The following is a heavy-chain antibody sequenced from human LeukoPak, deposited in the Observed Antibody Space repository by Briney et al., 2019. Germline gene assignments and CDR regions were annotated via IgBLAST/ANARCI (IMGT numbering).Heavy chain of an antibody. CDR2: IYHSGST. V-gene: IGHV4-38-2*01. J-gene: IGHJ5*02. D-gene: IGHD2-8*01. CDR3: ARAMVYVLNWFDP. Sequence: SETLSLTCAVSGYSISSGYYWGWIRQPPGKGLEWIGSIYHSGSTYYNPSLKGRVAISVDTSKNQFSLKLSSVTAADTAVYYCARAMVYVLNWFDPWGQGTLVTVSS. CDR1: GYSISSGYY.